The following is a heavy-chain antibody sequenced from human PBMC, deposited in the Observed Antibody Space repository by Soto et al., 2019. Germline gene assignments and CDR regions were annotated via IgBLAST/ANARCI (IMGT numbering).Heavy chain of an antibody. Sequence: GGSLTLSCAASGILFSNYGTHWVRQAPGKGLEWVAVIWYDGRDKYCADSVKGRFTISRDNSKNTLYLQMNSLTADDTAVYYSVSGYGYFDHWGQGTLVTVSS. J-gene: IGHJ4*02. V-gene: IGHV3-33*01. CDR3: VSGYGYFDH. CDR2: IWYDGRDK. CDR1: GILFSNYG. D-gene: IGHD3-22*01.